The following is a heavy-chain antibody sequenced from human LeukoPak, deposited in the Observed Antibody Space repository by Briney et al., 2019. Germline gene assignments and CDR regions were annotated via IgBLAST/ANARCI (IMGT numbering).Heavy chain of an antibody. D-gene: IGHD5-18*01. J-gene: IGHJ4*02. CDR2: ISSSSSYI. V-gene: IGHV3-21*01. CDR1: GFTFSSYS. CDR3: ARARIQTTHAFDY. Sequence: GGALRLSCAASGFTFSSYSMNWVRQAPGKGLEWVSSISSSSSYIYYADSVKGRFTISRDNDKNSLYLQMNNLRAEDTAVYYCARARIQTTHAFDYWGQGTLVTVSS.